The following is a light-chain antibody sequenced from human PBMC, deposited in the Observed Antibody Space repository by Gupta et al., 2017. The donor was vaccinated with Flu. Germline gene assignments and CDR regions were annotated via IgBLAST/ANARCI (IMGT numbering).Light chain of an antibody. J-gene: IGKJ1*01. CDR3: QQYNNWPRT. CDR2: GAS. CDR1: QSVSSN. V-gene: IGKV3-15*01. Sequence: EIVMTQSPATLSVSPGERATLSCRASQSVSSNLAWYQQKRGQAPRLLIYGASTRATGIPARFSGSGSGTXFTLTIXSLQSEDFAVYYCQQYNNWPRTFGXGTKVEIK.